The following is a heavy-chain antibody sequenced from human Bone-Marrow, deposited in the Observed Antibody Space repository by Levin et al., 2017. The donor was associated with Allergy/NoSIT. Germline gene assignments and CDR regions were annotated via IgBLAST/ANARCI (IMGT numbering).Heavy chain of an antibody. CDR1: GYTFTGYY. CDR2: INPNSGGT. V-gene: IGHV1-2*02. J-gene: IGHJ4*02. D-gene: IGHD4-17*01. CDR3: ARDRGEYGDPFDY. Sequence: PGGSLRLSCKASGYTFTGYYMHWVRQAPGQGLEWMGWINPNSGGTNYAQKFQGRVTMTRDTSISTAYMELSRLRSDDTAVYYCARDRGEYGDPFDYWGQGTLVTVSS.